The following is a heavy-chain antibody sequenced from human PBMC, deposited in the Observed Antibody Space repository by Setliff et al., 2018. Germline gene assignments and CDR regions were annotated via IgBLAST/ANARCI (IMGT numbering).Heavy chain of an antibody. CDR3: ARVGSKPQLGWFDP. CDR1: GFTFSTSA. CDR2: IHYGGGHI. J-gene: IGHJ5*02. V-gene: IGHV3-30*02. Sequence: GGSLRLSCATSGFTFSTSAMHWLRQSPDNRLEWLAYIHYGGGHIQYADSVKGRFTVSRDNARNTLYLQMNSLTAEDTAVYYCARVGSKPQLGWFDPWGQGTLVTVSS. D-gene: IGHD1-26*01.